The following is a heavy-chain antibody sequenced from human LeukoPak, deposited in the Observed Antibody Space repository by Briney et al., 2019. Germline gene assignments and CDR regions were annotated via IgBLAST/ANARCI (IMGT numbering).Heavy chain of an antibody. Sequence: GSLRLSCAASGFTFSSYAMRWVRQAPGKGLEWVSAISGSGGSTYYADSVKGRFTISRDNSKNTLYLQMNSLRAEDTAVYYCAKDPYIELETNYFDYWGQGTLVTVSS. D-gene: IGHD1-1*01. V-gene: IGHV3-23*01. CDR1: GFTFSSYA. J-gene: IGHJ4*02. CDR2: ISGSGGST. CDR3: AKDPYIELETNYFDY.